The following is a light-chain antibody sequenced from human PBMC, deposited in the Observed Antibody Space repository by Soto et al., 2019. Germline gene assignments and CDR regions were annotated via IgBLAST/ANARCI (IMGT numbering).Light chain of an antibody. V-gene: IGKV3-20*01. Sequence: EIVLTQSPGTLSLSPGERATLSCRASQSFRNTYLAWYRQKRGQAPRLLIYATSSRATGVPDRFSGSGSGTDFTLTISRLEPDDFAVYYCQQYSSSRWTFGQGTKVEIK. CDR1: QSFRNTY. CDR3: QQYSSSRWT. CDR2: ATS. J-gene: IGKJ1*01.